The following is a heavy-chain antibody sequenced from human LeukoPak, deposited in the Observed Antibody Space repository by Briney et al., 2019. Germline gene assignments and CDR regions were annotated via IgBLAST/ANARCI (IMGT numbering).Heavy chain of an antibody. CDR3: ARRTIYGSGSYELFDY. V-gene: IGHV4-39*01. Sequence: PSETLSLTCTVSGGSISSSSYYWGWIRQPPGKGLEWIGRIYYSGSTYYNPSLKSRVTISVDTSKNQFSLKLSSVTAADTAVYYCARRTIYGSGSYELFDYWGQGTLVTVSS. CDR1: GGSISSSSYY. D-gene: IGHD3-10*01. CDR2: IYYSGST. J-gene: IGHJ4*02.